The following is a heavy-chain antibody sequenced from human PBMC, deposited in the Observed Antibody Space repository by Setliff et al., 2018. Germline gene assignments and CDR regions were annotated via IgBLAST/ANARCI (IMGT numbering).Heavy chain of an antibody. CDR1: GGSITSRSYY. J-gene: IGHJ5*01. CDR2: IYYSGTT. D-gene: IGHD3-3*01. Sequence: KPSETLSLTCSVSGGSITSRSYYWGWIRQSPGKGLEWPGTIYYSGTTYYNSSLRSRVSISTDTSKNEFSLRLSSVTAADTAVYYCVKPTWAGEVSSPFAFWFESWGQGTLVTVSS. CDR3: VKPTWAGEVSSPFAFWFES. V-gene: IGHV4-39*01.